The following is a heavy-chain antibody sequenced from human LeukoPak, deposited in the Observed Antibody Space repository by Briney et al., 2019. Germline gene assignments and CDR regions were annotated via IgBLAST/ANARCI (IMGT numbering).Heavy chain of an antibody. J-gene: IGHJ4*02. Sequence: ASVKVSCKASGYTFTGYYMHWVRQAPGQGLEWMGWINPNSGGTNYAQKFQGRVTMTKDTSITTAYMELSRLTSDDTAVYYCARDNGMGYYGGSGYFDYWGQGTLVTVSS. CDR1: GYTFTGYY. CDR3: ARDNGMGYYGGSGYFDY. V-gene: IGHV1-2*02. CDR2: INPNSGGT. D-gene: IGHD1-26*01.